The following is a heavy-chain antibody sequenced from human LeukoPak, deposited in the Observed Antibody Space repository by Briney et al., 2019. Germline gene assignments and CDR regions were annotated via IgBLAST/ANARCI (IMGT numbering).Heavy chain of an antibody. CDR1: GYTFTSYD. V-gene: IGHV1-8*01. CDR2: MNPNSGNT. CDR3: ARLQAPNITMVRGVPNYYYYYGMDV. J-gene: IGHJ6*02. D-gene: IGHD3-10*01. Sequence: ASVKVSCKASGYTFTSYDINWVRQATGQGLEWMGWMNPNSGNTGYAQKFQGRVTMTRNTSIGTAYMELSSLRSEDTAVYYCARLQAPNITMVRGVPNYYYYYGMDVWGQGTTVTVSS.